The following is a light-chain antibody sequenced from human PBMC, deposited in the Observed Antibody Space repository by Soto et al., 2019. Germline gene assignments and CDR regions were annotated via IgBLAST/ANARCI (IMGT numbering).Light chain of an antibody. CDR3: QHYNSYSRT. V-gene: IGKV1-5*01. CDR2: AAS. Sequence: DIQMTQSPSTLTASLGDRVTITCRASQSISNWLAWYQQRPGKAPKLLIYAASTLESGVPSRFRGSGSGTEFTLTISSLPPGEFETYYCQHYNSYSRTCGQGTKVDIK. J-gene: IGKJ1*01. CDR1: QSISNW.